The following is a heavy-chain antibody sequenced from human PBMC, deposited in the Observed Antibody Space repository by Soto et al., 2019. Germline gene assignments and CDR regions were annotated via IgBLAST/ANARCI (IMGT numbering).Heavy chain of an antibody. D-gene: IGHD2-8*02. CDR2: IYYSGST. CDR1: GGSISSGGYY. CDR3: AREGSGGMATRAFDI. J-gene: IGHJ3*02. Sequence: SETLSLTCTVSGGSISSGGYYWSWIRQHPGKGLEWIGYIYYSGSTYYNPSLKSRVTISVDTSKNQFSLKLSSVTAADTAVYYCAREGSGGMATRAFDIWGQGTMVTVS. V-gene: IGHV4-31*03.